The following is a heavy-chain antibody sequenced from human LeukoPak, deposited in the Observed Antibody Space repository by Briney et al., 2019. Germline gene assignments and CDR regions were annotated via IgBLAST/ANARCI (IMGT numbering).Heavy chain of an antibody. CDR3: ARDARPSYDTSGYYFPGDY. CDR2: INPSGGTT. Sequence: GASVKVSCKASGYTFTSFYIHWVRQAPGQRLEWMAIINPSGGTTRYAQKFQGRVTMTRDTSTSTVYMELSSLRSEDTAVYYCARDARPSYDTSGYYFPGDYWGQGTLVTVSS. CDR1: GYTFTSFY. J-gene: IGHJ4*02. D-gene: IGHD3-22*01. V-gene: IGHV1-46*01.